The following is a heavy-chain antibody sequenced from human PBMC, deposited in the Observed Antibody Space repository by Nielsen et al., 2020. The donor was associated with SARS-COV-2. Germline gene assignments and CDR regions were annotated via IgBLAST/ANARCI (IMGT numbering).Heavy chain of an antibody. CDR2: IYYSVST. Sequence: SETLSLTCTVSGGSISSYYWSWIRQPPGKGLGWIGYIYYSVSTNYNPSLKNRVTISVDTSKNHFSLKLSSVTAPNTAVYYCARGRGYYGSGSPSYYFDYWGQGTLVTVSS. V-gene: IGHV4-59*01. D-gene: IGHD3-10*01. CDR1: GGSISSYY. J-gene: IGHJ4*02. CDR3: ARGRGYYGSGSPSYYFDY.